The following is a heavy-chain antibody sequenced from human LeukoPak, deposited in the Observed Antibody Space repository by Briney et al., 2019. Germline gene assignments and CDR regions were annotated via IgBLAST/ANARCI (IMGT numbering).Heavy chain of an antibody. CDR1: GGTFSSYA. V-gene: IGHV1-69*05. Sequence: SVKVSCKASGGTFSSYAIRWVRQASRQGREWMGRILHIFGTANYAQKFQGRVTITTDESTSTAYMELSSLRSEDTAVYYCARVRVVVTAIRGWAFDIWGQGTMVTVSS. CDR2: ILHIFGTA. J-gene: IGHJ3*02. CDR3: ARVRVVVTAIRGWAFDI. D-gene: IGHD2-21*02.